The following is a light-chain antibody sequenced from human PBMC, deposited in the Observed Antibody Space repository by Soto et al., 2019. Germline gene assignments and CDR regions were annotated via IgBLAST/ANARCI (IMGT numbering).Light chain of an antibody. Sequence: EIVLTQSPGTLSLSPGERATLSCRASQSVSSSYLAWYQQKPGQAPRLLIYGASSRATGIPDRFSGSGSGKDFTLTISRLEPEYFGVYYCQQYGSSLWTVGQGTKVEI. CDR3: QQYGSSLWT. CDR2: GAS. CDR1: QSVSSSY. J-gene: IGKJ1*01. V-gene: IGKV3-20*01.